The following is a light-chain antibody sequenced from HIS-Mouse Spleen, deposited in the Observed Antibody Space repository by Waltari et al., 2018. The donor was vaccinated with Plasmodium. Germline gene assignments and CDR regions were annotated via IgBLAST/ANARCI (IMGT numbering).Light chain of an antibody. V-gene: IGKV3-20*01. J-gene: IGKJ2*01. CDR1: QSVSSSY. CDR3: QQYGSSPYT. CDR2: GAS. Sequence: EIVLTQSPGTLSLSPGERATLSCRASQSVSSSYLAWYQQKPSQAPRLLLYGASSRATGIPDRFSGSGSGTDFTLTISRLEPEDFAVYYCQQYGSSPYTFGQGTKLEIK.